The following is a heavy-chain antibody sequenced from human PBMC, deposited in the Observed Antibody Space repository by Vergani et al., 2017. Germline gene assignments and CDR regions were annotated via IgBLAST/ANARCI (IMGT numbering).Heavy chain of an antibody. Sequence: QVQLVQSGAEVKKPGASVKVSCKASGYTFTGYYMHWVRQAPGQGLAWMGWINPNSGSTNYAQKFQGRVTMTRDTSISTAYMELSRLRSDDTAVYYCARDQFSGGYEPYIDYWGQGTLVTVSS. CDR3: ARDQFSGGYEPYIDY. CDR1: GYTFTGYY. D-gene: IGHD5-12*01. V-gene: IGHV1-2*02. J-gene: IGHJ4*02. CDR2: INPNSGST.